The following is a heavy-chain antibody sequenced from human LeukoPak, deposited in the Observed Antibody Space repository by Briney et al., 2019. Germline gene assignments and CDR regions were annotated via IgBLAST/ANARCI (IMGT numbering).Heavy chain of an antibody. V-gene: IGHV1-2*02. D-gene: IGHD2-15*01. CDR3: AKDCSGGSCIDN. CDR2: INPNSGGT. CDR1: GYTFTDYF. Sequence: ASVKVSCKASGYTFTDYFMHWVRQAPGQGLEWMGWINPNSGGTHYAQKFQGRVTMTRDTSISTAYMELSRLRSDDTAVYYCAKDCSGGSCIDNWGQGTLVTVSS. J-gene: IGHJ4*02.